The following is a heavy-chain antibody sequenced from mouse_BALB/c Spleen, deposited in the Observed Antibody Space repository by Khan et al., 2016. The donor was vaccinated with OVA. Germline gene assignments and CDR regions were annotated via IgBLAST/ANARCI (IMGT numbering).Heavy chain of an antibody. Sequence: QMQLEESGPGLVAPSQSPSITCTVSGFSLTGYGVNWVRQPPGKGLEWLGMIWGDGSTDYNSALKSRLSITKDNSKSQVFLKMNSLQTDDTARYYCARAYYANYREAMDYWGQGNSVTVSS. CDR2: IWGDGST. CDR1: GFSLTGYG. D-gene: IGHD2-10*01. J-gene: IGHJ4*01. CDR3: ARAYYANYREAMDY. V-gene: IGHV2-6-7*01.